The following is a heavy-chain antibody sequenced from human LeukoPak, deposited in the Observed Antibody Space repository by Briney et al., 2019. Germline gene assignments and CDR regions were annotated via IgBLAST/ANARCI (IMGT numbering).Heavy chain of an antibody. Sequence: SETLSLTCAVSGGSISSGGYSWSWIRQPPGKGLEWIGYIYHSGSTYYSPSLKSRVTISVDRSKNQFSLKLSSVTAADTAAYYCASALYCSSTSCLFDYWGQGTLVTVSS. D-gene: IGHD2-2*01. J-gene: IGHJ4*02. CDR2: IYHSGST. V-gene: IGHV4-30-2*01. CDR3: ASALYCSSTSCLFDY. CDR1: GGSISSGGYS.